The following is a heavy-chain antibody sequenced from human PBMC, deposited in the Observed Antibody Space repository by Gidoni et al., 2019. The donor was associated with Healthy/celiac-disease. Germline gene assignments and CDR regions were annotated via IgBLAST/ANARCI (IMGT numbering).Heavy chain of an antibody. V-gene: IGHV4-34*01. J-gene: IGHJ4*02. CDR2: INHSGST. Sequence: QVQLQQWGAGLLKPSETLSLTCAVYGWSFSGYYCSWSRQPPGKGLEWIVEINHSGSTNYNPSLKSRVPRSVETSNNQFSLKLSSVTAADTAVYYCARVFSTVHYFDYWGQGTLVTVSS. CDR3: ARVFSTVHYFDY. CDR1: GWSFSGYY. D-gene: IGHD2-2*01.